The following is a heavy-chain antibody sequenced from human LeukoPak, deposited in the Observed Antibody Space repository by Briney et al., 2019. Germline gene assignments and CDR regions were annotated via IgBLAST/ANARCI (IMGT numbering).Heavy chain of an antibody. J-gene: IGHJ4*02. D-gene: IGHD3-16*02. CDR2: INPNSGGT. V-gene: IGHV1-2*02. CDR3: ARVENAITFGGVIVRGLYYFDY. Sequence: ASVKVSCKASGYTFTGYYMHWVRQAPGQGLEWMGWINPNSGGTNYARKFQGRVTMTRDTSISTAYMELSRLRSDDTAVYYCARVENAITFGGVIVRGLYYFDYWGQGTLVTVSS. CDR1: GYTFTGYY.